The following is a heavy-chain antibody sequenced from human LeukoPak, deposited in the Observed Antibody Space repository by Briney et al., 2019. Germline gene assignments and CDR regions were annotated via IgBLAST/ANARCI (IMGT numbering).Heavy chain of an antibody. CDR3: ARYSSTWPYWYFDL. CDR1: GSSISSGSYS. Sequence: PSETLSLTCVVSGSSISSGSYSWSWIRQPPGKGLEWIGYISHSGSTYYNPSLKSRVTISIDKSKNRFPLELTSVTAADTAVYYCARYSSTWPYWYFDLWGRGILVTVSS. D-gene: IGHD6-13*01. J-gene: IGHJ2*01. V-gene: IGHV4-30-2*01. CDR2: ISHSGST.